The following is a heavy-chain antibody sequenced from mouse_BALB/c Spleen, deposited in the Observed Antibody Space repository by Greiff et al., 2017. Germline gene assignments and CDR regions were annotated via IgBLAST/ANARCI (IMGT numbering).Heavy chain of an antibody. V-gene: IGHV1S81*02. D-gene: IGHD1-1*01. CDR2: INPSNGRT. J-gene: IGHJ1*01. Sequence: QVQLQQSGAELVKPGASVKLSCKASGYTFTSYWMHWVKQRPGQGLEWIGEINPSNGRTNYNEKFKSKATLTVDKSSSTAYMQLSSLTSEDSAVYYCARTVEWYFDVWGAGTTVTVSS. CDR1: GYTFTSYW. CDR3: ARTVEWYFDV.